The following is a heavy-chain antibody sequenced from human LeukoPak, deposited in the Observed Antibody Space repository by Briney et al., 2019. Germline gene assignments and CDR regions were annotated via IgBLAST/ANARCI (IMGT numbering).Heavy chain of an antibody. CDR3: ARNYYDSSGYYYYYYYMDV. Sequence: SETLSLTCTVSGGSISSGSYYWSWIRQPAGKRLEWIGHIYRSGSTNYNPSLKSRVTISVDTSKNQFSLKLSSVTAADTAVYYCARNYYDSSGYYYYYYYMDVWGKGTTVIVSS. D-gene: IGHD3-22*01. CDR1: GGSISSGSYY. V-gene: IGHV4-61*09. J-gene: IGHJ6*03. CDR2: IYRSGST.